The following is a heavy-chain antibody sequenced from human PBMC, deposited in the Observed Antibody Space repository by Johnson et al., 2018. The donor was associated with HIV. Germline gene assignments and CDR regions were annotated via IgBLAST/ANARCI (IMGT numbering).Heavy chain of an antibody. D-gene: IGHD1-1*01. CDR3: ARLTTSSRQGSTMTVVGVAAFDL. V-gene: IGHV3-23*04. CDR2: IRGSGGGT. J-gene: IGHJ3*01. Sequence: VQLVESGGGLVQPGGSLRVSCVGSGFTFSNFAMIWVRQAPGRGLEFVAAIRGSGGGTIYAESLRGRFTMSRDNSRNTVYIQMKSLRADDTALYYCARLTTSSRQGSTMTVVGVAAFDLWGQGTMV. CDR1: GFTFSNFA.